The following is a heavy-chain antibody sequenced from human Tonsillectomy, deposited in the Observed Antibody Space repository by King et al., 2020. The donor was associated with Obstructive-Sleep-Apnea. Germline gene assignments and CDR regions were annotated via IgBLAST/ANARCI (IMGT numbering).Heavy chain of an antibody. Sequence: VQLVESGGGLGKPGGSLRLSCAASGFHFSSYSMNWVRQAPGKGLEWVVSISSSSSYIYIADSVKGRLTISSDNAKNSLYLQMNSLRAEDTAVYYCARDLIFGVVTNYYYYYGMDVWGQGTTVTVSS. J-gene: IGHJ6*02. V-gene: IGHV3-21*01. D-gene: IGHD3-3*01. CDR2: ISSSSSYI. CDR3: ARDLIFGVVTNYYYYYGMDV. CDR1: GFHFSSYS.